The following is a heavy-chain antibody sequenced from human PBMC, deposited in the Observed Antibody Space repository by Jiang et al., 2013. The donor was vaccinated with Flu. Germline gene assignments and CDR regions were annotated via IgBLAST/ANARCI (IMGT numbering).Heavy chain of an antibody. Sequence: KPSETLSLTCTVSGDSISSSYWSWIRQSPGKGVEWIGYMYYSGSTNYNPSLKSRVTMSIDTSKSQFSLNLTSVTAADTAVYYCARHGGSYYFDYWGQGTLVTVSS. CDR3: ARHGGSYYFDY. J-gene: IGHJ4*02. V-gene: IGHV4-59*01. D-gene: IGHD3-16*01. CDR1: GDSISSSY. CDR2: MYYSGST.